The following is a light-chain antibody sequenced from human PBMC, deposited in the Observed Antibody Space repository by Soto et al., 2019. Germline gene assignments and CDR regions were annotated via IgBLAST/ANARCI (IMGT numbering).Light chain of an antibody. Sequence: QSALTQPASVSGSPGQSITISCTGTSSDVGTSSIVSWYQQNPGKAPRLIIYEDNKRPSGISNRISASKSGNTASLTISGLQAEDEADYYCCSYAGFTTLVFGGGTKLTVL. CDR3: CSYAGFTTLV. CDR1: SSDVGTSSI. V-gene: IGLV2-23*01. J-gene: IGLJ2*01. CDR2: EDN.